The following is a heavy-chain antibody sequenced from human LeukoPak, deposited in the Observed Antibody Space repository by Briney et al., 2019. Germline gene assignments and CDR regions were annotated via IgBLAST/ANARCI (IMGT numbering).Heavy chain of an antibody. CDR2: MKQDGSQK. V-gene: IGHV3-7*01. Sequence: WGSLRLSCAASGFTFTNDWMSWVRQAPGKGLEWVANMKQDGSQKFYVDSVKGRFTISRDNAQNSVYLQMNSLRAEDTAVYYCARSFYGDYWGQGTLVTVSS. CDR3: ARSFYGDY. CDR1: GFTFTNDW. J-gene: IGHJ4*02. D-gene: IGHD2/OR15-2a*01.